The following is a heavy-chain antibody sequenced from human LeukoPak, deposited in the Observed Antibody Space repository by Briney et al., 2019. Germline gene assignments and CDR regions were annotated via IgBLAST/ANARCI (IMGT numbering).Heavy chain of an antibody. CDR3: AREAPSGAFDI. J-gene: IGHJ3*02. CDR2: INPSGDTT. V-gene: IGHV1-46*01. CDR1: GYTFTSYD. Sequence: ASVKVSCKASGYTFTSYDINWVRQAPGQGLEWMGIINPSGDTTTYAQKFQGRVTVTRDTSTSTVYMELSSLRSEDTAVYYCAREAPSGAFDIWGQGTMVTVSS.